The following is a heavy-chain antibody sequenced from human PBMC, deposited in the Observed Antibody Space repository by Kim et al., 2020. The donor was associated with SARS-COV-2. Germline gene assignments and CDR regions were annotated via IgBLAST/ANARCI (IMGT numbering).Heavy chain of an antibody. J-gene: IGHJ4*02. CDR3: ARVTAAAGTAFDS. Sequence: SETLSLTCTVSGGSISTGGYYWSWIRQPPEKGLEWIGYIYSTWSAYYNPSLKTRVTISMDTSKSQFSLTLTSVSAADTALYYCARVTAAAGTAFDSWGQGTLVTVSS. CDR2: IYSTWSA. CDR1: GGSISTGGYY. D-gene: IGHD6-13*01. V-gene: IGHV4-31*03.